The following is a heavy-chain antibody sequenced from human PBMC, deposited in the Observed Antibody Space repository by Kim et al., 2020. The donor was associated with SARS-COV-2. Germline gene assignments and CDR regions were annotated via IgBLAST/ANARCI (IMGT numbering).Heavy chain of an antibody. V-gene: IGHV3-74*01. D-gene: IGHD3-10*01. Sequence: GGSLRLSCAASGFTFSSYWMHWVRQAPGKGLVWVSRINSDGSSTSYADSVKGRFTISRDNAKNTLYLQMNSLRAEDTAVYYCARDGSRGWFGELYPYYYYGMDVWGQGTTVTVSS. CDR2: INSDGSST. J-gene: IGHJ6*02. CDR3: ARDGSRGWFGELYPYYYYGMDV. CDR1: GFTFSSYW.